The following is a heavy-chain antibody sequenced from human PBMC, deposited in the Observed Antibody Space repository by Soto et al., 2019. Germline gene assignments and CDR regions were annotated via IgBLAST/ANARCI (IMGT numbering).Heavy chain of an antibody. J-gene: IGHJ6*04. D-gene: IGHD4-17*01. CDR3: ARGAVTIRPRWS. Sequence: GGSLRLSCAASGFTFSSYAMHWVRQAPGKGLEYVSAISSNGGSTYYANSVKGRFTISRDNSKNTLYLQMGSLRAEDMAVYYCARGAVTIRPRWSWGKGTTVTVSS. CDR2: ISSNGGST. CDR1: GFTFSSYA. V-gene: IGHV3-64*01.